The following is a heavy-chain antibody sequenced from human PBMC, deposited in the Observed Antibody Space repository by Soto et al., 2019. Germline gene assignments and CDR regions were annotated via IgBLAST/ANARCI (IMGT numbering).Heavy chain of an antibody. CDR1: GFTFSNYG. CDR3: AKDGADTGTYNFDY. CDR2: ISNDGTNK. J-gene: IGHJ4*02. V-gene: IGHV3-30*18. D-gene: IGHD1-26*01. Sequence: QVQLVESGGGVVQPGMSLSLSCAASGFTFSNYGMHWVRQAPGKGLEWVTLISNDGTNKFYADSVKGRFTISRDNSKNTLYLQMTSLKTEDTAVYYCAKDGADTGTYNFDYWGQGTLVTDSS.